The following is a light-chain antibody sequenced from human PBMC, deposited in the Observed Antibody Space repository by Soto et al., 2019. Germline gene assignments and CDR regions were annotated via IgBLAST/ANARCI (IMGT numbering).Light chain of an antibody. CDR3: QQYNSART. CDR2: TAS. Sequence: DIQMTQSPSTLSASVGDRVTITCRASQSISTWLAWYQQKPGKAPKLLIYTASNLEGGAPSRFSGSGSGTEFTLTISRLQPDDFATYYCQQYNSARTFGQGTKVDIK. J-gene: IGKJ1*01. V-gene: IGKV1-5*03. CDR1: QSISTW.